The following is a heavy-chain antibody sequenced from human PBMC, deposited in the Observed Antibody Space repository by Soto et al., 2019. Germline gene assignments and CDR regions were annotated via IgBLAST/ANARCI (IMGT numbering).Heavy chain of an antibody. V-gene: IGHV1-69*13. Sequence: GASVKVSCKASGGTFSSYAISCVRHAPGRGREWMGGIIPIFGTANYAQKFQGRVTITADESTSTAYMELSSPRSEDTAVYYCARLPGQSYSGYDSYYFDCWGQGTLVTISS. D-gene: IGHD5-12*01. CDR2: IIPIFGTA. J-gene: IGHJ4*02. CDR3: ARLPGQSYSGYDSYYFDC. CDR1: GGTFSSYA.